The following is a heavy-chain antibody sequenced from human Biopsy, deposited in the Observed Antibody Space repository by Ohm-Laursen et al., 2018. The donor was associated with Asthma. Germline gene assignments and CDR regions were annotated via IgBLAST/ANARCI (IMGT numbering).Heavy chain of an antibody. CDR3: VKDRLSSSWAWFES. J-gene: IGHJ5*01. CDR2: ISWNSVTV. Sequence: RSLRLSCAAPGFAFDDSAMHWVRQAPGRGLEWVAGISWNSVTVDYAASVKGRSTISRDNAKNSLYLQMNSLRAEDTAMYYCVKDRLSSSWAWFESWGQGTLVTVSS. D-gene: IGHD6-13*01. CDR1: GFAFDDSA. V-gene: IGHV3-9*01.